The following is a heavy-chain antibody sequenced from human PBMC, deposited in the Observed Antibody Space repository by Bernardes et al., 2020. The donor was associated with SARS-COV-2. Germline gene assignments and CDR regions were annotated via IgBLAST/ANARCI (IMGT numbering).Heavy chain of an antibody. J-gene: IGHJ5*02. Sequence: APLKVAWKASGYTFTNYDINWVRQAAGQGLEWMGWMNPDSGNTGYAQKFQGRITMTRNTSISTAYMELSSLRSEDTAVYYCARGPKGVAGTRVFDWFGPWGQGTLVTLPS. CDR1: GYTFTNYD. V-gene: IGHV1-8*01. D-gene: IGHD6-19*01. CDR2: MNPDSGNT. CDR3: ARGPKGVAGTRVFDWFGP.